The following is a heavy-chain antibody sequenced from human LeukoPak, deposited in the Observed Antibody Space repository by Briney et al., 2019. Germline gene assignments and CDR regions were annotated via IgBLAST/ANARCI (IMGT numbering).Heavy chain of an antibody. CDR1: GFTFNTYD. CDR2: LSGSGDRT. J-gene: IGHJ5*02. CDR3: GKHIYDSSGRIWGDWFDP. Sequence: PGGSLRLSCAASGFTFNTYDMSWVRQSPVKGLEWVSGLSGSGDRTFYTDSVKGRFTISRDNSKNKLFLQMNSLTAEDTAVYHCGKHIYDSSGRIWGDWFDPRGLGTLVTVSS. V-gene: IGHV3-23*01. D-gene: IGHD3-22*01.